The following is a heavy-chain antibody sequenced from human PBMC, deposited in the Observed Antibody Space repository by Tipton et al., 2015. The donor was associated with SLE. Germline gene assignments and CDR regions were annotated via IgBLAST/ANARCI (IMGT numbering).Heavy chain of an antibody. CDR1: DFVVRNNF. CDR3: VGSKLLSDY. J-gene: IGHJ4*02. Sequence: SLRLSCAASDFVVRNNFISWVRQAPGQGLEWVSVINGGGGTNYADSVKGRFTLSRDNSRNMMYLQMNSLRAEDTAVYYSVGSKLLSDYWGQGTLVTVSS. V-gene: IGHV3-53*05. D-gene: IGHD3-22*01. CDR2: INGGGGT.